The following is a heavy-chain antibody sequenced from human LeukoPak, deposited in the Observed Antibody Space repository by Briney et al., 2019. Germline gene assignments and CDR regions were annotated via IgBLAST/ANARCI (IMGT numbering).Heavy chain of an antibody. Sequence: SGGCLRPSCTASGFAFCNFVTSCVPHAPGEGLEWVSSISVSVGTLYRTDSVKSTFTTSRDNSNKTLFLQMNGLRAEDTAEYYCAKDRAIRGGKGFDSWGQGALVTVSS. J-gene: IGHJ4*02. CDR3: AKDRAIRGGKGFDS. D-gene: IGHD3-10*01. CDR2: ISVSVGTL. V-gene: IGHV3-23*01. CDR1: GFAFCNFV.